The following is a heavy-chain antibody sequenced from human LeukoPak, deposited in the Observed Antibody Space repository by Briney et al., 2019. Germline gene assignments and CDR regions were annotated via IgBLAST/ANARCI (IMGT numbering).Heavy chain of an antibody. D-gene: IGHD4-17*01. J-gene: IGHJ3*02. CDR3: AKDPNGDYVGAFDT. CDR2: MGVSGDNV. V-gene: IGHV3-23*01. Sequence: GGSLRLSCAASGFTFSAYGVTWVRQAPGKGLEWVSSMGVSGDNVHYADSVKGRFAIPRDNSKNTLYLQMNSLRAEDAAVYYCAKDPNGDYVGAFDTWGQGTMVIVSS. CDR1: GFTFSAYG.